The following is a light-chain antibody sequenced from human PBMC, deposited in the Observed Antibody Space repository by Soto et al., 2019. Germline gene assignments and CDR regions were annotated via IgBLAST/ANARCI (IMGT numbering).Light chain of an antibody. V-gene: IGKV3-15*01. CDR2: GAS. Sequence: EIVMTQSPATLSVSPGERATLSCRASQSVSSNLAWYQQKPGQAPRLLIYGASTRATGIPARFSGSGSGTEFTRTISSLQYEDFAVYYCQQYNNWPPTFGQGTKVEIK. J-gene: IGKJ1*01. CDR3: QQYNNWPPT. CDR1: QSVSSN.